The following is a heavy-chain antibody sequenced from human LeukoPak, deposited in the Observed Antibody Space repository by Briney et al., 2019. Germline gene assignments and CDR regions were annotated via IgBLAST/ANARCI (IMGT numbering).Heavy chain of an antibody. J-gene: IGHJ4*02. CDR3: ARDHRYDSSGYYISIFDY. CDR1: GYTFTGYY. Sequence: ASVKVSCKASGYTFTGYYMHWVRQAPGQGLEWMGWINPNSGGTNYAQKFQGRVTMTRDTSISTAYMELSRLRSDDTAVYYCARDHRYDSSGYYISIFDYWGQGTLVTVSS. D-gene: IGHD3-22*01. CDR2: INPNSGGT. V-gene: IGHV1-2*02.